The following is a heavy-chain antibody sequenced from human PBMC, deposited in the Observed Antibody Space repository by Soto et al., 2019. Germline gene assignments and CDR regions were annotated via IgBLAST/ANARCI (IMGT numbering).Heavy chain of an antibody. CDR2: ISYDGDNK. Sequence: QVQLVESGGGVVQPGRSLRLSCAASGFTFSSYGMHWVRQAPGKGPEWVAVISYDGDNKYYADSVKGRFTISRDNSKNTLYLQMNSLRAEDTAVYYCAKDYYELDYWGQGTLVTVSS. V-gene: IGHV3-30*18. J-gene: IGHJ4*02. CDR3: AKDYYELDY. CDR1: GFTFSSYG. D-gene: IGHD3-22*01.